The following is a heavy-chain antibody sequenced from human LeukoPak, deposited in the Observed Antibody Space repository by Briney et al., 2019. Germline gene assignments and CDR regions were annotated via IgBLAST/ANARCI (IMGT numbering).Heavy chain of an antibody. CDR2: ISGSGGST. V-gene: IGHV3-23*01. CDR1: GFTFSSYA. CDR3: AETTYYYDSYFDY. J-gene: IGHJ4*02. D-gene: IGHD3-22*01. Sequence: GGSLRLSCVASGFTFSSYAMGWVRQAPGKGLEWVSSISGSGGSTYYADSVKGRFTISRDNSKNTLYLQMNSLRAEDTAVYYCAETTYYYDSYFDYWGQGTLVTVSS.